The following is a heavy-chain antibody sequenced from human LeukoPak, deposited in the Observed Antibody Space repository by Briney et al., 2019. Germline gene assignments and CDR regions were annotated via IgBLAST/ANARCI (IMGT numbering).Heavy chain of an antibody. D-gene: IGHD3-22*01. Sequence: ASVTLSCNPSGYTCISYGNSWIRHAHGQGLELMGLISAYNGNTNYAQKHQGRVTMTTDTSTRTAYMELRSLRSDDTAVYYCGRLKYYYDSSGYYSRYYFDYWGQGTLVTVSS. CDR1: GYTCISYG. J-gene: IGHJ4*02. CDR2: ISAYNGNT. CDR3: GRLKYYYDSSGYYSRYYFDY. V-gene: IGHV1-18*01.